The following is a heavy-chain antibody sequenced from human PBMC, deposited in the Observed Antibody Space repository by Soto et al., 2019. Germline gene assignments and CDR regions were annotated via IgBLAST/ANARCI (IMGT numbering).Heavy chain of an antibody. D-gene: IGHD1-26*01. J-gene: IGHJ4*02. CDR2: IWYDGSNK. CDR3: AGSVISGSYQFDY. V-gene: IGHV3-33*01. Sequence: QVQLVESGGGVVQPGRSLRLSCAASGFTFSSYGMHWVRQAPGKGLEWVAFIWYDGSNKYYADSVKGRFTISRDNSKDTLYWQVNSLRAEDTAVYYCAGSVISGSYQFDYWGQGTLVTASS. CDR1: GFTFSSYG.